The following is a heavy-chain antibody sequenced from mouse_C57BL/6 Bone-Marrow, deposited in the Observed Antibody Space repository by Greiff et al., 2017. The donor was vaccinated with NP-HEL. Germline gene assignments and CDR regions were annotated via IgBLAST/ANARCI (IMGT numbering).Heavy chain of an antibody. V-gene: IGHV1-78*01. J-gene: IGHJ2*01. D-gene: IGHD4-1*01. CDR3: ARIGNWDLYYFDY. CDR1: GYTFTDHT. Sequence: VQLQQSDAELVKPGASVKISCKVSGYTFTDHTTHWMKQRPEQGLEWIGYIYPRDGSTKYNEKFKGKATLTADKSSSTAYMQLNSLTSEDSAVYFCARIGNWDLYYFDYWGQGTTLTVSS. CDR2: IYPRDGST.